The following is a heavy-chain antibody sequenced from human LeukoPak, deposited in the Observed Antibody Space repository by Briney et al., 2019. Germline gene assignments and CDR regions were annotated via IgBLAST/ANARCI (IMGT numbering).Heavy chain of an antibody. J-gene: IGHJ4*02. CDR2: INTGDADT. CDR1: GSMFTNYW. V-gene: IGHV5-51*01. Sequence: GASLKISCNGSGSMFTNYWIGWVRQLPGKGLEWVGMINTGDADTTYSPSFQGQVTISADKSITTAYLQWSSLRASATAMYYCARYGRDSGHFGYWGQGTLVTVSS. CDR3: ARYGRDSGHFGY. D-gene: IGHD2-15*01.